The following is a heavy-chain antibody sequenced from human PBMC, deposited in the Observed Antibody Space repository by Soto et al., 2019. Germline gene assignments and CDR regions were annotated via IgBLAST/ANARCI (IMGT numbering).Heavy chain of an antibody. CDR1: GFTYSSYE. CDR2: ISSSGSTI. Sequence: PGGYMRLSCAASGFTYSSYEMNWVRQAPGKXLEWVSYISSSGSTIYYADSVKGRFTISRDNAKNSLYLQMNSLRAEDTAVYYCASSLRGYSYGRFHRFDPGGQGTLVTVCS. CDR3: ASSLRGYSYGRFHRFDP. D-gene: IGHD5-18*01. J-gene: IGHJ5*02. V-gene: IGHV3-48*03.